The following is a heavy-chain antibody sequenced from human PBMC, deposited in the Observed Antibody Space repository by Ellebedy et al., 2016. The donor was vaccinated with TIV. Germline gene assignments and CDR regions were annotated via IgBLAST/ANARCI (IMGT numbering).Heavy chain of an antibody. Sequence: MPSEPLSLTCTVPGASISSSSYYWGWIRQPPGKGLAWIGSLSYSGTTYYNPSLKSRVTIYVDTPTRQFSLKLSSVTAADTAGFYCVRHGFQCLRGVDVWGQGTTVSVSS. V-gene: IGHV4-39*01. CDR2: LSYSGTT. CDR3: VRHGFQCLRGVDV. CDR1: GASISSSSYY. J-gene: IGHJ6*02. D-gene: IGHD3-10*01.